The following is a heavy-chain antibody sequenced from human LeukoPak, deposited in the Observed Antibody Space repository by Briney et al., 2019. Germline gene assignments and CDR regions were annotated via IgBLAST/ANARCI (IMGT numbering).Heavy chain of an antibody. CDR1: GFTFSSYS. Sequence: GGSLRLSCAASGFTFSSYSMNWVRQAPGKGLEWVSSISSSSSYIYYADSVKGRFTISRDNAKNSLYLQMNSLRAEDTAVYYCARVLWFGESQRPLYYYYYGMDVWGQGTTVTVSS. V-gene: IGHV3-21*01. CDR2: ISSSSSYI. D-gene: IGHD3-10*01. J-gene: IGHJ6*02. CDR3: ARVLWFGESQRPLYYYYYGMDV.